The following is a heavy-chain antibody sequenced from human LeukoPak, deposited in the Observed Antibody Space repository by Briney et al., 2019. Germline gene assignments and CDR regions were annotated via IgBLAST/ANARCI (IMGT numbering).Heavy chain of an antibody. Sequence: PGGSLRLSCAASGITFIKYSMTWVRQAPGKGLEWVSAITGSGTFTDYADSVKGRFTISRDNSKNTLYLQMNSLRAEDTAVYYCAKRSAESSGYFDCWGQGTLVTVSS. V-gene: IGHV3-23*01. CDR2: ITGSGTFT. D-gene: IGHD6-19*01. J-gene: IGHJ4*02. CDR1: GITFIKYS. CDR3: AKRSAESSGYFDC.